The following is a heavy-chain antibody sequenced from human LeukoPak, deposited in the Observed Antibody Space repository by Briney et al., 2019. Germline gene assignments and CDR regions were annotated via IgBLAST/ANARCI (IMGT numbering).Heavy chain of an antibody. Sequence: SETLSLTCTVSSGSISTSNYYWGWVRQPPGKALEWIGNIFYSGSTYYSPSLKSRVTISLDTSRNQFSLKLSSVTAADTAVYYCARASAYYPYYFDYWGQGTLVTVSS. D-gene: IGHD3-22*01. V-gene: IGHV4-39*07. CDR3: ARASAYYPYYFDY. CDR2: IFYSGST. CDR1: SGSISTSNYY. J-gene: IGHJ4*02.